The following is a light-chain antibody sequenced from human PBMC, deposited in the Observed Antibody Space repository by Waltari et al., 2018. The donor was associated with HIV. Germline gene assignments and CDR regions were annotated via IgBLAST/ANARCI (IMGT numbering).Light chain of an antibody. CDR2: GVS. J-gene: IGKJ1*01. Sequence: EIVLTQSPGTLSLSPGERATLSCRASQSVSRFYLAWYQQKPCQAPKLLIYGVSSRATGIPDRFIGSGSGTDYSLSISRLEPEDFAVYSCQQYGPSPAFGQGTKVEI. CDR1: QSVSRFY. CDR3: QQYGPSPA. V-gene: IGKV3-20*01.